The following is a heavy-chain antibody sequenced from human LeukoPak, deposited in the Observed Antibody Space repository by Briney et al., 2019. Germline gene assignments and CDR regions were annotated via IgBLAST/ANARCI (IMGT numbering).Heavy chain of an antibody. CDR2: ISSSGST. V-gene: IGHV4-61*02. Sequence: SETPSLTCTVSGYSISSGDYYWSWIRQPAGKGLEWIGRISSSGSTNYNPSLKSRVTISVDTSKNQFSLKLSSVTAADTAVYFCARGPYSYDSSGAFDIWGQGTMVTVSS. CDR1: GYSISSGDYY. CDR3: ARGPYSYDSSGAFDI. D-gene: IGHD3-22*01. J-gene: IGHJ3*02.